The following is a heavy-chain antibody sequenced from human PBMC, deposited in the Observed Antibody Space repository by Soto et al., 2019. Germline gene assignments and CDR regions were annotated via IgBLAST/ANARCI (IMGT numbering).Heavy chain of an antibody. Sequence: SETLSLTCTVSGGSISSYYWSWIRQPPGKGLEWIGYIYYSGSTNYNPSLKSRVTISVDTSKNQFSLKLSSVTAADTAVYYCARERRVTIFGVVITRGMDVWGQGTTVT. J-gene: IGHJ6*02. CDR1: GGSISSYY. V-gene: IGHV4-59*01. D-gene: IGHD3-3*01. CDR3: ARERRVTIFGVVITRGMDV. CDR2: IYYSGST.